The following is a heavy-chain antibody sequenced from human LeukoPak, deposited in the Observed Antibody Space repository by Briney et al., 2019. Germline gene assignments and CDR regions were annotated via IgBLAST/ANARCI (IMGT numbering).Heavy chain of an antibody. CDR1: GGPFSSYA. J-gene: IGHJ4*02. Sequence: GSSVKVSCKASGGPFSSYAISWVRRAPGQGREWMGRIIPIFGTANYAQKFQGRVTITTDESTSTAYMELSSLRSEDTAVYYCARDLFGGSSSGFDYWGQGTLVTVSS. V-gene: IGHV1-69*05. CDR2: IIPIFGTA. CDR3: ARDLFGGSSSGFDY. D-gene: IGHD6-6*01.